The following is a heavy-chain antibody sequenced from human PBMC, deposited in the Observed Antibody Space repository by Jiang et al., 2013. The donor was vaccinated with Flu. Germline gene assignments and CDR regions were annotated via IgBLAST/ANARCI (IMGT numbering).Heavy chain of an antibody. D-gene: IGHD1-26*01. V-gene: IGHV4-61*02. CDR1: GGSISSGSYY. J-gene: IGHJ3*02. CDR2: IYTSGST. CDR3: AREWELSAFDI. Sequence: GSGLVKPSQTLSLTCTVSGGSISSGSYYWSWIRQPAGKGLEWIGRIYTSGSTNYNPSLKSRVTISVDTSKNQFSLKLSSVTAADTAVYYCAREWELSAFDIWGQGTMVTVSS.